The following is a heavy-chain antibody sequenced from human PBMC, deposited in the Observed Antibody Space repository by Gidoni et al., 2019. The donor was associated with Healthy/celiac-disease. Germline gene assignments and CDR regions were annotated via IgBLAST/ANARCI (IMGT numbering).Heavy chain of an antibody. D-gene: IGHD3-3*01. Sequence: QVQLVESGGGVVQPGRSLRLSCAASGFTFSSYGMHWVRQAPGKGLEWVAVISYDGSNKYYADSVKGRFTISRDNSKNTLYLQMNSLRAEDTAVYYCAKGVWSGYSLGYFDYWGQGTLVTVSS. CDR3: AKGVWSGYSLGYFDY. CDR2: ISYDGSNK. V-gene: IGHV3-30*18. CDR1: GFTFSSYG. J-gene: IGHJ4*02.